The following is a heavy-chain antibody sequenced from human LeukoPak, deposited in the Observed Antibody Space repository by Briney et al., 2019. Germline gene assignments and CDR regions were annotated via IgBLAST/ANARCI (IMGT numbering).Heavy chain of an antibody. V-gene: IGHV3-30*03. CDR1: GFTFSSYG. Sequence: PGRSLRLSCAASGFTFSSYGMHWVRQAPGKGLEWVAVISYDGSNKYYADSVKGRFTISRDNSKNTLYLQMNSLRAEDTAVYYCASVVVAFGGMDVWGQGTTVTVSS. J-gene: IGHJ6*02. D-gene: IGHD2-15*01. CDR3: ASVVVAFGGMDV. CDR2: ISYDGSNK.